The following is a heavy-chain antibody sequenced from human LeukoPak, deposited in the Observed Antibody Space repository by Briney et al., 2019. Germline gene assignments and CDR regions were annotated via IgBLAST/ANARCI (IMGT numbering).Heavy chain of an antibody. V-gene: IGHV1-18*01. D-gene: IGHD3-22*01. CDR2: ISAYNGNT. CDR3: AREYYYDSSGYNIDY. Sequence: GASVKVSCKASGYTFTSYGISWVRQAPGQGLEWMGWISAYNGNTNYAQKLQGRVTMTTDTSTGTAYMELRSLRSDDTAVYYCAREYYYDSSGYNIDYWGQGTLVTVSS. CDR1: GYTFTSYG. J-gene: IGHJ4*02.